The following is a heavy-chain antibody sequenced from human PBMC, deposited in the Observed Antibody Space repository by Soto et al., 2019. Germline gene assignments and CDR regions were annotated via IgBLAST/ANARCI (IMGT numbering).Heavy chain of an antibody. CDR2: IYYSGST. J-gene: IGHJ6*03. D-gene: IGHD6-13*01. CDR1: GGSISSYY. CDR3: ARSPSDSYSSSWYLRARNYYYYMDV. Sequence: SETLSLTCTVSGGSISSYYWSWIRQPPGKGLEWIGYIYYSGSTNYNPSLKSRVTISVDTSKNQFSLKLSSVTAADTAVYYCARSPSDSYSSSWYLRARNYYYYMDVWGKGTTVTVSS. V-gene: IGHV4-59*08.